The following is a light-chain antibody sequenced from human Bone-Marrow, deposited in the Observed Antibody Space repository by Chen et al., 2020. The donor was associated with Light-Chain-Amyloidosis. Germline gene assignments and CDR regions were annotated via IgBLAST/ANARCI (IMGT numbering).Light chain of an antibody. CDR1: DLPTKY. J-gene: IGLJ2*01. CDR2: RDT. CDR3: QSADSSGTYEVI. Sequence: SYELTQPPSLSVSPGQTARITCSGDDLPTKYAYCYQQKPGQAPVLVIHRDTERPSGISERFSGSSSGTTATLTISGVQAEDEAYYHCQSADSSGTYEVIFGGGTKLTLL. V-gene: IGLV3-25*03.